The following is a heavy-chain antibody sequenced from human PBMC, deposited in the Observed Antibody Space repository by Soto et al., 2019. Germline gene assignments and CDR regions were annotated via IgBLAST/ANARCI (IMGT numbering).Heavy chain of an antibody. CDR1: AGTFSSYA. Sequence: QVQLVQSGAEVKKPGSSVKVSCKASAGTFSSYAISWVRQAPGQGLEWVGGIIPIFGTANYAQKFQGRVTITANESTSTAYIELSSPRSENTAVYYCAELISPNYYYYGMDVWGHGTTFTVSS. CDR3: AELISPNYYYYGMDV. V-gene: IGHV1-69*12. CDR2: IIPIFGTA. D-gene: IGHD2-2*01. J-gene: IGHJ6*02.